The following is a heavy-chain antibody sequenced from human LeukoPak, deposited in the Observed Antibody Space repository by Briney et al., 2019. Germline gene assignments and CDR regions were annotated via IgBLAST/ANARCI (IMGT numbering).Heavy chain of an antibody. CDR1: GFIFGNAW. CDR3: AKDPWRAYYYDSSGYYLQFDY. CDR2: ISYDGSNK. V-gene: IGHV3-30*18. Sequence: PGGSLRLSCAASGFIFGNAWMTWVRQAPGKGLEWVAVISYDGSNKYYADSVKGRFTISRDNSKNTLYLQMDSLRAEDTAVYYCAKDPWRAYYYDSSGYYLQFDYWGQGTLVTVSS. J-gene: IGHJ4*02. D-gene: IGHD3-22*01.